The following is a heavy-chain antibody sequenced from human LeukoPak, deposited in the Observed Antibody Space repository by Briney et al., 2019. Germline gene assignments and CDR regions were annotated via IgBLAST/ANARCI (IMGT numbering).Heavy chain of an antibody. J-gene: IGHJ6*03. V-gene: IGHV3-7*03. CDR2: IDPDGSHQ. D-gene: IGHD5-18*01. CDR3: ARVGPSQQYYYMDV. CDR1: GFTFSSYW. Sequence: GGSLRLSCVASGFTFSSYWATWVRQAPGKGLEWVANIDPDGSHQYYVDSVKGRFTISKDNAKNSLYLQMNSLRAEDTALYYCARVGPSQQYYYMDVWGKGTTVTVSS.